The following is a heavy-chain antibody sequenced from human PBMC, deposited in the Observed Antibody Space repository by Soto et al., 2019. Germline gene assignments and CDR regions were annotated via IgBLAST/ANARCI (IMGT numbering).Heavy chain of an antibody. CDR2: IYPGDSDT. D-gene: IGHD6-6*01. CDR3: ARQSSSIAARPPIYYYYYGMDV. Sequence: GESLKISCKGSGYSFTSYWIGWVRQMPGKGLEWMGIIYPGDSDTRYSPSFQGQVTISADKSISTAYLQWSSLKASDTAMYYCARQSSSIAARPPIYYYYYGMDVWGQGTTVTVSS. V-gene: IGHV5-51*01. CDR1: GYSFTSYW. J-gene: IGHJ6*02.